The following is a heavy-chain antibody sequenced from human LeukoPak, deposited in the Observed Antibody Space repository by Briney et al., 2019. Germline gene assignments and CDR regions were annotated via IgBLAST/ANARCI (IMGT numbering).Heavy chain of an antibody. J-gene: IGHJ5*02. CDR3: ASLALGRRADL. D-gene: IGHD3-16*01. CDR1: GFTLSSYW. Sequence: PGGSLRLSCSAPGFTLSSYWMHWVRQAPGKGLVWVSRINSDGSSTFYADSVKGRFTISRDNAENTMYLRMNSLRAEDTAVYYCASLALGRRADLWGQGTLVTVSS. CDR2: INSDGSST. V-gene: IGHV3-74*01.